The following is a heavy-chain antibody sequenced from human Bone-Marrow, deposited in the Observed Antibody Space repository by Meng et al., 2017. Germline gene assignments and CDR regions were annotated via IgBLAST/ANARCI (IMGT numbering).Heavy chain of an antibody. CDR2: IFYTGSA. V-gene: IGHV4-31*03. CDR3: ARANVNYGVVDP. CDR1: GGSIRSRNHY. D-gene: IGHD3-10*01. J-gene: IGHJ5*02. Sequence: QVQWQEPVPGLVNPSQTLSLTFTVSGGSIRSRNHYWSWVRQYPGKGLEWIGSIFYTGSAYYNPSLKSRVTISVDTSKNQFSLKLSSVTAADTAVYYCARANVNYGVVDPWGQGTLVTVSS.